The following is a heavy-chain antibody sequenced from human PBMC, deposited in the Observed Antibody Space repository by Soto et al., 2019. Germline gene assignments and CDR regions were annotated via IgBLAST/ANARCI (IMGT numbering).Heavy chain of an antibody. CDR1: GGSISSGGYY. D-gene: IGHD3-9*01. V-gene: IGHV4-31*03. J-gene: IGHJ6*02. Sequence: PSETLSLTCTVSGGSISSGGYYWSWIRQHPGKGLEWIGYIYYSGSTYYNPSLKSRVTISVDTSKNQFSLKLSSVTAADTAVYYCARDSAHKTDYDNGMDVWGQGTTVTVSS. CDR3: ARDSAHKTDYDNGMDV. CDR2: IYYSGST.